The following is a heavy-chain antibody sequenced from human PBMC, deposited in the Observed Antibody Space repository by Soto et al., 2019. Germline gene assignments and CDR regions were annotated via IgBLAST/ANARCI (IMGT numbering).Heavy chain of an antibody. J-gene: IGHJ5*02. V-gene: IGHV4-4*07. Sequence: PSETLSLTCTVTAGAISGYYWTWIRQSDGEGLEWIGRIYSSVSTNPNTSLKSRVTISLATPLNYFSLRLSSVTAAATAVYSCARGQRFSGWFDP. CDR2: IYSSVST. CDR1: AGAISGYY. D-gene: IGHD3-3*01. CDR3: ARGQRFSGWFDP.